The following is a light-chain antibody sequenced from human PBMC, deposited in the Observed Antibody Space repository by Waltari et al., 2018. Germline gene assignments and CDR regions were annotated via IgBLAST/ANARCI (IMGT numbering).Light chain of an antibody. J-gene: IGKJ1*01. CDR2: GAS. CDR1: QSVSRA. Sequence: EVVLTQSPGTLSLSPGERATLSCRASQSVSRALAWYQQKPGQAPRLLIDGASIRATGIPDRFSGRGSGTDFSLTISRLEPADSAMYYCQHYVRLPATFGQGTKVEIK. V-gene: IGKV3-20*01. CDR3: QHYVRLPAT.